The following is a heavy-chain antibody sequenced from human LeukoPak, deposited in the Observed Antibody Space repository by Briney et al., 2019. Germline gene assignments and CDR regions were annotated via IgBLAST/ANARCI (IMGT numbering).Heavy chain of an antibody. D-gene: IGHD3-3*01. J-gene: IGHJ5*02. V-gene: IGHV3-21*01. Sequence: GGSLRLSCAASGFTFSSYNMNWVRQAPRKGLEWVSSISSTSNYIYYADSVKGRFTISRDNAKNSLYLQMNSLRAEDTAVYYCAREPITISDKTAWGQGTLVTVSS. CDR3: AREPITISDKTA. CDR1: GFTFSSYN. CDR2: ISSTSNYI.